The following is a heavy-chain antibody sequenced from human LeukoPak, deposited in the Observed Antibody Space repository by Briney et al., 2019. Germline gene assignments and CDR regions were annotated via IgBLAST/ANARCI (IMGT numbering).Heavy chain of an antibody. CDR1: GFTVSSNY. Sequence: PGRSLRLSCAASGFTVSSNYMSWVRQAPGKGLEWVSVIYSGGSTYYADSVKGRFTISRDNSKNTLYLQMNSLRAEDTAVYYCARVSWSGWYYFDYWGQGTLVTVSS. CDR3: ARVSWSGWYYFDY. D-gene: IGHD6-19*01. V-gene: IGHV3-53*01. J-gene: IGHJ4*02. CDR2: IYSGGST.